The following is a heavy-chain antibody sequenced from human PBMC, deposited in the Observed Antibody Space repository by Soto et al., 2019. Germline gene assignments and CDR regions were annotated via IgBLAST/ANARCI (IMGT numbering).Heavy chain of an antibody. CDR2: IIPIFGTA. CDR1: GGTFSSYA. Sequence: QVQLVQSGAEVKKPGSSVKVSCKASGGTFSSYAISWVRQAPGQGLEWMGGIIPIFGTANYAQKFQGRVTITADESTSIAYMELSSLRSEDTAVYYCARDPYSSSSKYYYYYGMDVWGQGTTVTVSS. J-gene: IGHJ6*02. V-gene: IGHV1-69*01. D-gene: IGHD6-6*01. CDR3: ARDPYSSSSKYYYYYGMDV.